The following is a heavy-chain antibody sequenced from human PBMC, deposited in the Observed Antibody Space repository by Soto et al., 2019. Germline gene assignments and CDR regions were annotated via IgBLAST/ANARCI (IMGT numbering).Heavy chain of an antibody. V-gene: IGHV4-39*01. J-gene: IGHJ6*03. CDR2: IYYSGST. CDR3: ARLTYDFWRGSVNYYYYYMDV. CDR1: GGSISSSSYY. Sequence: QLQRQESGPGLVKPSETLSITCTVSGGSISSSSYYWGWIRQPTGKGLAWIGIIYYSGSTYYNPSLKRRVTVSVATSNNQFYLKLSTATAADTDAYYCARLTYDFWRGSVNYYYYYMDVWGKGTTVTVSS. D-gene: IGHD3-3*01.